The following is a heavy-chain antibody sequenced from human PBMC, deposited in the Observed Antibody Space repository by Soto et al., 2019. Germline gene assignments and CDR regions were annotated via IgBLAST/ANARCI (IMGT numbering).Heavy chain of an antibody. J-gene: IGHJ5*01. Sequence: PVESLRLCCKSSGDTFTAFGSHWVRQMPGKGLEWLGKIDPSDSYTNYSPSFEGHVTISTDNSITTAYLQWSSLRASDTALYFCARVHKNWFDSWAQGTMVTVSS. V-gene: IGHV5-10-1*01. CDR2: IDPSDSYT. CDR3: ARVHKNWFDS. CDR1: GDTFTAFG.